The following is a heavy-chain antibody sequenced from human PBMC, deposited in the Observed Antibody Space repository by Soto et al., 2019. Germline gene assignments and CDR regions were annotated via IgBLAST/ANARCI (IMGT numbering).Heavy chain of an antibody. V-gene: IGHV4-31*03. CDR1: GGSISSGGYY. CDR2: IYYSGST. D-gene: IGHD3-3*01. CDR3: ARDSMVGVATVDYYYGMDV. J-gene: IGHJ6*02. Sequence: PSETLSLTCTVSGGSISSGGYYWSWIRQHPGKGLEWIGYIYYSGSTYYNPSLKSRVTISVDTSKNQFSLKLSSVTAADTAVYYCARDSMVGVATVDYYYGMDVWGQGTTVNVAS.